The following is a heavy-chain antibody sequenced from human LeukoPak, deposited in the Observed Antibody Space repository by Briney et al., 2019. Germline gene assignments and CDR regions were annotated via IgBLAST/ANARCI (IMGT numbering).Heavy chain of an antibody. J-gene: IGHJ4*02. CDR3: ARGIDY. Sequence: GGSLRLSCAASGLTVSSYYMNWVRQAPGKELEWVSVIYTGGGRYYADSVRGRFTISRDTSKNMVFLQMNSLRVEDTAVYYCARGIDYWGRGTLVTVSS. CDR1: GLTVSSYY. CDR2: IYTGGGR. V-gene: IGHV3-53*01.